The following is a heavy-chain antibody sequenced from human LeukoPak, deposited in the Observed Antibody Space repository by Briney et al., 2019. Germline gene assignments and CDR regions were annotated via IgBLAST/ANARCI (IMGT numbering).Heavy chain of an antibody. V-gene: IGHV3-11*06. CDR2: ISSSSSYI. J-gene: IGHJ4*02. CDR1: GFTFSDYY. CDR3: ATLLIAAAPGY. Sequence: GGSLRLSCAASGFTFSDYYMSWIRQAPGKGLEWVSSISSSSSYIYYADSVKGRFTISRDNAKNSLYLQMNSLRAEDTAVYYCATLLIAAAPGYWGQGTLVTVSS. D-gene: IGHD6-13*01.